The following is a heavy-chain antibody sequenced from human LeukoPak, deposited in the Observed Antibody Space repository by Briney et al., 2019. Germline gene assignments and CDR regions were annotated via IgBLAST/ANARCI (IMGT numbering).Heavy chain of an antibody. D-gene: IGHD4-17*01. CDR3: ASDYGDYPFGY. CDR1: GGSISSGDYY. V-gene: IGHV4-30-4*01. J-gene: IGHJ4*02. Sequence: SETLSLTCTVSGGSISSGDYYWSWIRQPPGKRLEWIGYIYYSGSTYYNPSLKSRVTISVDTSKNQFSLKLSSVTAADTAVYYCASDYGDYPFGYWGQGTLVTVSS. CDR2: IYYSGST.